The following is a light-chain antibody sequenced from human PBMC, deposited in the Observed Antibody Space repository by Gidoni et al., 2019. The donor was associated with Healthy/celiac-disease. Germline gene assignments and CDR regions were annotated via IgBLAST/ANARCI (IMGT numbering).Light chain of an antibody. CDR3: QAWASSTDVV. Sequence: SYELTQPPSGSVAPRQTASITCSGDKLGEKYAGWYQQKPVQAPVLVIDQDSKRPSGITVRFSCSNSGTTATLTTSGTLAMDEADYSCQAWASSTDVVFGGGTKLTVL. V-gene: IGLV3-1*01. CDR2: QDS. J-gene: IGLJ2*01. CDR1: KLGEKY.